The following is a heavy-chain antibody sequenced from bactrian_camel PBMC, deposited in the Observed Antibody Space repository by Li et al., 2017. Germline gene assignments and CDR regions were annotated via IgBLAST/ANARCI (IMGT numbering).Heavy chain of an antibody. V-gene: IGHV3-2*01. CDR3: ATEGLSWQSFGY. CDR2: ISHDGSST. J-gene: IGHJ6*01. Sequence: VQLVESGGGLVQPGGSLRLSCVASGLILSSYYMGWVRQAPGKGLEWVSTISHDGSSTYYADSVKGRFTISRDNAKSTVSLQMNSLKSEDTALYYCATEGLSWQSFGYWGQGTQVTVS. D-gene: IGHD6*01. CDR1: GLILSSYY.